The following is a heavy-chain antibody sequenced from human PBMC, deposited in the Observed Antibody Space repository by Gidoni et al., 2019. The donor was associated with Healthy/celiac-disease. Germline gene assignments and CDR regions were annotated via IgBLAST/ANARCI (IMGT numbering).Heavy chain of an antibody. D-gene: IGHD3-22*01. J-gene: IGHJ3*02. CDR2: ISGSGGST. CDR1: GFTFSSYA. CDR3: AKELYYYDSSGHDAFDI. V-gene: IGHV3-23*01. Sequence: EVQLLESGGGLVQPGGSLRLSCAASGFTFSSYAMSWVRQAPGKGLGLVSAISGSGGSTDYADSVKGRFTISRDNSKNTLYLQMNSLRAEDTAVYYCAKELYYYDSSGHDAFDIWGQGTMVTVSS.